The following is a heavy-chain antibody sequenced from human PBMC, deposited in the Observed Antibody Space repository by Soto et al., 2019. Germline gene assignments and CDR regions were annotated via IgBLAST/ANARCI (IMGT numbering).Heavy chain of an antibody. CDR1: GFTINSYA. J-gene: IGHJ5*02. V-gene: IGHV3-30*04. CDR2: ISFDGRNQ. CDR3: ARDMRGYSTTFDP. Sequence: QVQLVESGGGVVQPGRSLRLSCAVSGFTINSYAMHWVRQDPGKGLEWVAVISFDGRNQFYADPVKGRFTISRDTSKNTLHLQMNSLRAEDTAVYYCARDMRGYSTTFDPWGQGTQVTVSS. D-gene: IGHD5-12*01.